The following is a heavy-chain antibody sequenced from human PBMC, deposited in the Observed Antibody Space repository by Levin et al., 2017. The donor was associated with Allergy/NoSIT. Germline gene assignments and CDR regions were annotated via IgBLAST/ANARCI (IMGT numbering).Heavy chain of an antibody. Sequence: PSETLSLTCAASGFTFSSYWMSWVRQAPGKGLEWVANIKQDGSEKYYVDSVKGRFTISRDNAKNSLYLQMNSLRAEDTAVYYCARDRYYYGSGSYPEGLDYWGQGTLVTVSS. CDR3: ARDRYYYGSGSYPEGLDY. D-gene: IGHD3-10*01. V-gene: IGHV3-7*01. J-gene: IGHJ4*02. CDR1: GFTFSSYW. CDR2: IKQDGSEK.